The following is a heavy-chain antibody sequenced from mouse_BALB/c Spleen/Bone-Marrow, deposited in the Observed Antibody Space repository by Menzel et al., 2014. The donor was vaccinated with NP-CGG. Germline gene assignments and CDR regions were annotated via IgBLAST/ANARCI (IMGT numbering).Heavy chain of an antibody. D-gene: IGHD4-1*02. CDR3: ARFSTVYYFDY. V-gene: IGHV1-82*01. CDR1: GYAFSSSW. CDR2: IYPGDGDT. Sequence: VQLQQSGPELVKPGASVKISCKASGYAFSSSWMNWVKQRPGQGLEWIGQIYPGDGDTNYNGKFKGKATLTADKSSSTAYMQLSSLTSVDSAVYFCARFSTVYYFDYWGQGTTLTVSS. J-gene: IGHJ2*01.